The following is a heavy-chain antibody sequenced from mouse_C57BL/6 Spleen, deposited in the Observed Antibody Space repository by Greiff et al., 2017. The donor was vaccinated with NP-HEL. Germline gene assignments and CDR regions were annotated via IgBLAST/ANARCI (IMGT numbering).Heavy chain of an antibody. CDR2: IYPGDGDT. CDR1: GYAFSSSW. Sequence: VQLQQSGPELVKPGASVTISCKASGYAFSSSWMNWVKQRPGKGLEWIGRIYPGDGDTNYNGKFKGKATLTADKSSSTAYMQLSSLTSEDSAVYFGASHMDYWGQGTSVTVSS. V-gene: IGHV1-82*01. CDR3: ASHMDY. J-gene: IGHJ4*01.